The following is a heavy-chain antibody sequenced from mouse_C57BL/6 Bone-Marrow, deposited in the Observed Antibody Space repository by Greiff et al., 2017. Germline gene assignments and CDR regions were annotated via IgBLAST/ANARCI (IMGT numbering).Heavy chain of an antibody. CDR2: INPNNGGT. CDR1: GYTFTDYN. V-gene: IGHV1-18*01. CDR3: ARDDYDGWAMDY. Sequence: VQLQQSGPELVKPGASVKIPCKASGYTFTDYNMDWVKQSHGKSLEWIGDINPNNGGTIYNQKFKGKATLTVDKSSSTAYMELRSLTSEDTAVYYGARDDYDGWAMDYWGQGTSVTVSS. D-gene: IGHD1-2*01. J-gene: IGHJ4*01.